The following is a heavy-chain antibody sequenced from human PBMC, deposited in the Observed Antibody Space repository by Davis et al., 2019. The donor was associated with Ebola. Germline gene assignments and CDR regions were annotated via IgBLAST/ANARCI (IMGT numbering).Heavy chain of an antibody. CDR2: IKSKTDGGTT. Sequence: GESLKISCAASGFTFSNAWMSWVRQAPGKGLEWVGRIKSKTDGGTTDYAAPVKGRFTISRDDSKNTLYLQMNSLKTEDTAVYYCTRTVGANDYWGQGTLVTVSS. V-gene: IGHV3-15*01. CDR1: GFTFSNAW. J-gene: IGHJ4*02. CDR3: TRTVGANDY. D-gene: IGHD1-26*01.